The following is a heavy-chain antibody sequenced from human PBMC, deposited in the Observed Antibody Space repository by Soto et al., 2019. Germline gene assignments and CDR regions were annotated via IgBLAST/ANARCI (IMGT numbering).Heavy chain of an antibody. D-gene: IGHD3-9*01. Sequence: GGSLRLSCAASGFTFSNAWMNWVRQAPGKGLEWVGRIKSKSDGGTTEYAAPVKSSFTISRDDSNNTLYLQMNSLKTEDTAVYYCTTDPLLRYFYWLLYSRVYWGQGTLVTVSS. CDR3: TTDPLLRYFYWLLYSRVY. CDR2: IKSKSDGGTT. V-gene: IGHV3-15*07. CDR1: GFTFSNAW. J-gene: IGHJ4*02.